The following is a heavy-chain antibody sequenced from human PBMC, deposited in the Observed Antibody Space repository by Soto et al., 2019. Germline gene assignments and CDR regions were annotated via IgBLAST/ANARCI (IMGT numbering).Heavy chain of an antibody. J-gene: IGHJ6*02. CDR3: ARALTRCLDWIPENYYYGMDV. Sequence: QVQLVQSGAEVKKPGASVKVSCKPSGHSFSAYYMHWVRQAPGQGLEWMGWINPNSSETKYAQKFQGRVPMTRDRSIRTVYMELSSLRSDDTAVYYCARALTRCLDWIPENYYYGMDVWGQGTTVTVSS. D-gene: IGHD3-3*01. CDR1: GHSFSAYY. V-gene: IGHV1-2*02. CDR2: INPNSSET.